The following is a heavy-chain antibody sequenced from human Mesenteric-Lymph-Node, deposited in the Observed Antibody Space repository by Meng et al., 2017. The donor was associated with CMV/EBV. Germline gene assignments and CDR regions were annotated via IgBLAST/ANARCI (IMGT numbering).Heavy chain of an antibody. CDR3: ARVDSSGYGWDY. CDR2: IIPIFGTA. Sequence: SVKVSCKAIGGTFSNYAVSWVRQAPGQGLEWMGGIIPIFGTANYAQKFQGRVTITTDESTSTAYMELSSLRSEDTAVYYCARVDSSGYGWDYWGQGTLVTVSS. J-gene: IGHJ4*02. V-gene: IGHV1-69*05. CDR1: GGTFSNYA. D-gene: IGHD3-22*01.